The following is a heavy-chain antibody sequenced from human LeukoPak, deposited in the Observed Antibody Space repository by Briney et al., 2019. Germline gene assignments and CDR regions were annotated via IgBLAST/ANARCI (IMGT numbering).Heavy chain of an antibody. Sequence: TSETLSLTCTVSGGSISSYYWSWIRQPAGKGLEWIGRIYTSGSTNYNPSLKSRVTMSVDTSKNQFSLKLSSVTAADTAAYYCARSSNNGDDDYWGQGTLVTVSS. D-gene: IGHD4-17*01. V-gene: IGHV4-4*07. CDR3: ARSSNNGDDDY. CDR2: IYTSGST. CDR1: GGSISSYY. J-gene: IGHJ4*02.